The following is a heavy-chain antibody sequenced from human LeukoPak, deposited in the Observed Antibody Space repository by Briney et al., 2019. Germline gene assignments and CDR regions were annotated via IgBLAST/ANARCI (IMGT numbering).Heavy chain of an antibody. J-gene: IGHJ4*02. CDR3: ARESLLGGIDY. V-gene: IGHV3-7*04. CDR2: IKEDGSEG. Sequence: GGSLRLSCAVSGFTFSSYWMTWVRQAPGKGLEWVATIKEDGSEGYYVDSVKGRFTISRDNTKSSLYLQMNSLRAEDTSVYYCARESLLGGIDYWGQGTLVTVSS. D-gene: IGHD3-16*01. CDR1: GFTFSSYW.